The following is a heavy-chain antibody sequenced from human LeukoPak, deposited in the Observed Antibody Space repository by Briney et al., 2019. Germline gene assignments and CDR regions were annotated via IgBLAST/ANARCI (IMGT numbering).Heavy chain of an antibody. Sequence: GGSLRLSCAASGFTFSSYGMHWVRQAPGKGLEWVAVIWYDGSNKYYADSVKGRFTISRDSPKNTLYLQMNSLRAEDTAVYFCAKRGVVIRVVLVGFHKEAYYFDSWGQGALVTVSS. CDR2: IWYDGSNK. J-gene: IGHJ4*02. CDR1: GFTFSSYG. D-gene: IGHD3-10*01. V-gene: IGHV3-33*03. CDR3: AKRGVVIRVVLVGFHKEAYYFDS.